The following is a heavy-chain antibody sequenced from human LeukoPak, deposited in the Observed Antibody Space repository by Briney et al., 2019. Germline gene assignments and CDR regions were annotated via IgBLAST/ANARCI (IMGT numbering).Heavy chain of an antibody. V-gene: IGHV3-11*01. CDR3: ARALYNWNLRAFDI. D-gene: IGHD1-20*01. CDR2: ISSSGSTI. Sequence: GGSLRLSCAASGFTFSDYYMSWIRQAPGKGLEWVSYISSSGSTIYYADSVKGRFTISRDNAKNSLYLQMNSLRAEDTAVYYCARALYNWNLRAFDIWGQGTMVTVSS. CDR1: GFTFSDYY. J-gene: IGHJ3*02.